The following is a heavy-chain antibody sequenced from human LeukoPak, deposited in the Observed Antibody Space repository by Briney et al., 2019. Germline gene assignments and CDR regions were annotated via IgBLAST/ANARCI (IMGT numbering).Heavy chain of an antibody. Sequence: SETLSLTCTVSGVSITSGTYYWTWIRQPAGKGLEWIGRIYSTGRVNYNPSLKSRVTISVDTSKNQFSLKLSSVTAADTAVYYCARVTNYYDSRGIWFDPWGQGTLVTVSS. CDR3: ARVTNYYDSRGIWFDP. CDR2: IYSTGRV. CDR1: GVSITSGTYY. J-gene: IGHJ5*02. D-gene: IGHD3-22*01. V-gene: IGHV4-61*10.